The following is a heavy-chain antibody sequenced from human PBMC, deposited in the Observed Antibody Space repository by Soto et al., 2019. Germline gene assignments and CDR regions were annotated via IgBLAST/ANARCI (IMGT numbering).Heavy chain of an antibody. V-gene: IGHV3-48*01. J-gene: IGHJ6*03. CDR1: GFSFTTYS. CDR2: IAGTTI. CDR3: ARLPPSSGWYYYMDV. Sequence: EVQLVESGGGLVQPGGSLRLSCEASGFSFTTYSMNWVRQGPGKGLEWVSYIAGTTIYYADSVKGRFTISRDNAKTSLYLQMNSLRAEDTAVYYCARLPPSSGWYYYMDVWGKGTTVTVSS. D-gene: IGHD6-19*01.